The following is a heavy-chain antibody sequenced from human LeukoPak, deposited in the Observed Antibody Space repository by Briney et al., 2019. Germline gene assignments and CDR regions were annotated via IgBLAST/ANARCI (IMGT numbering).Heavy chain of an antibody. CDR3: ARDHLYYGDPHFDY. CDR2: IYYSGST. Sequence: KASETLSLTCTVSGGSISSYYWSWIRQPPGKGLEWIGYIYYSGSTNYNPSLKSRVTISVDTSKNQFSLKLSSATAADTAVYYCARDHLYYGDPHFDYWGQGTLVTVSS. J-gene: IGHJ4*02. D-gene: IGHD4-17*01. CDR1: GGSISSYY. V-gene: IGHV4-59*01.